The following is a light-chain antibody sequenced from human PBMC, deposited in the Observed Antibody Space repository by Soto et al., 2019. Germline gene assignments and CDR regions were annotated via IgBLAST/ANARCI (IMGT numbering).Light chain of an antibody. CDR1: QSINTW. CDR2: DAS. J-gene: IGKJ1*01. CDR3: QQYNSYSWT. Sequence: DITTTQSPSTLSASVGDRVTIPCRASQSINTWLAWYQQKPGKAPKLLIYDASTLETGVPSRFSGSGSGTEFTLTISSLQPDDSATYFCQQYNSYSWTFGQGTKVDIK. V-gene: IGKV1-5*01.